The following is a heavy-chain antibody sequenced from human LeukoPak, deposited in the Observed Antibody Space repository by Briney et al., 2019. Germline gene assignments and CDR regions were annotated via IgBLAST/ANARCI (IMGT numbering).Heavy chain of an antibody. CDR1: GGSISSGGYY. V-gene: IGHV4-31*03. Sequence: SETLSLTCTVSGGSISSGGYYWSWIRQHPGKGLEWIGYIYYSGSTYYNPSLKSRVTISVDTSKNQFSLKLRSVTAADTAVYYCARELGYSGYENNYFDYWGQGTLVTVSS. CDR3: ARELGYSGYENNYFDY. J-gene: IGHJ4*02. D-gene: IGHD5-12*01. CDR2: IYYSGST.